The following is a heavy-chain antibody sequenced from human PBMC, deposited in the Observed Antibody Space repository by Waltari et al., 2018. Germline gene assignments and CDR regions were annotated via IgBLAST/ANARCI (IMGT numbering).Heavy chain of an antibody. D-gene: IGHD2-15*01. CDR2: IYYSGST. Sequence: QVQLQESGPGLVKPSQNLSLTGTVSGGSISRGDYYWSWIRQPPGKGLEWIGYIYYSGSTYYNPSLKSRVTISVDTSKNQFSLKLSSVTAADTAVYYCARDRDGGNYFDYWGQGTLVTVSS. CDR1: GGSISRGDYY. V-gene: IGHV4-30-4*08. CDR3: ARDRDGGNYFDY. J-gene: IGHJ4*02.